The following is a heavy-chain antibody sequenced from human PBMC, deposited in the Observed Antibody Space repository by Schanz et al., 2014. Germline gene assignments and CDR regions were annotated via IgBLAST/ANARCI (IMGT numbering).Heavy chain of an antibody. Sequence: GQLVASVGGLVQPGGSLRLSCAASGFTLTSYALTWVRQAPGKGLEWVAGISGSGGSTDYADSVKGRFIIPRDNSKNTLYLQMNSLRAEDTAVYYCAKIRYDSSGYYLPYYGMDVWGQGTTVIVSS. J-gene: IGHJ6*02. CDR2: ISGSGGST. D-gene: IGHD3-22*01. V-gene: IGHV3-23*04. CDR1: GFTLTSYA. CDR3: AKIRYDSSGYYLPYYGMDV.